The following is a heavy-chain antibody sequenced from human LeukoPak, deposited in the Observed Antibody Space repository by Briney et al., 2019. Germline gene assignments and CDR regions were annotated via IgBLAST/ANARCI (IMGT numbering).Heavy chain of an antibody. Sequence: GASVKLSCKASVYTFTSYGISWVRHAHGQGLEWKGWISAYNGNTNYAQKLQGRVTMTTDTSTSTAYMELRSLRSDDTAVYYCASVPGVVVPAANYAFDIWGQGTMVTVSS. CDR1: VYTFTSYG. V-gene: IGHV1-18*01. D-gene: IGHD2-2*01. CDR2: ISAYNGNT. CDR3: ASVPGVVVPAANYAFDI. J-gene: IGHJ3*02.